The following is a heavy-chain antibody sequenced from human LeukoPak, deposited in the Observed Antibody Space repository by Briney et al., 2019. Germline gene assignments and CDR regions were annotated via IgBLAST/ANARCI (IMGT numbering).Heavy chain of an antibody. J-gene: IGHJ4*02. CDR2: IKQDGSEK. Sequence: GGSLRLSCAAPGFTFSSYWMSWVRQAPGKGLEWVANIKQDGSEKYYVDSVKGRFTISRDNAKNSLYLQMNSLRAEDTAVYYCARDLLVGGSGYHYWGQGTLVTVSS. V-gene: IGHV3-7*01. CDR1: GFTFSSYW. CDR3: ARDLLVGGSGYHY. D-gene: IGHD3-22*01.